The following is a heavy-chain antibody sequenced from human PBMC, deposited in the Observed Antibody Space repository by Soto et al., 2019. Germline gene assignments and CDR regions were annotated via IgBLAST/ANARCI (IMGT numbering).Heavy chain of an antibody. J-gene: IGHJ4*02. CDR3: AKKGYHESSSYYQNYFDY. Sequence: GGSLRLSCAASGFTSTNYAMSWVRQAPGKGLEWVSVISGSGSTTDYADSVKGRLTISRDNSKNTLSLQLTSLRDEDTAVYYWAKKGYHESSSYYQNYFDYWGPGTLVTVSS. D-gene: IGHD3-22*01. V-gene: IGHV3-23*01. CDR2: ISGSGSTT. CDR1: GFTSTNYA.